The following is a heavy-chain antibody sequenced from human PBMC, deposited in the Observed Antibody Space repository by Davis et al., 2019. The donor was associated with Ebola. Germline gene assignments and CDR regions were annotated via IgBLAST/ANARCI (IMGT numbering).Heavy chain of an antibody. D-gene: IGHD3-22*01. J-gene: IGHJ4*02. CDR2: ISYSENT. V-gene: IGHV4-39*03. Sequence: MPSETLSLTCSVSRCSFRSYGYYWGWIRQPPGKGLEWVGSISYSENTYYNPSLKSRVTISVDTSKEQFFLRLSSVTAADTAVYYCFSGYSDYWGPGTLVTVSS. CDR1: RCSFRSYGYY. CDR3: FSGYSDY.